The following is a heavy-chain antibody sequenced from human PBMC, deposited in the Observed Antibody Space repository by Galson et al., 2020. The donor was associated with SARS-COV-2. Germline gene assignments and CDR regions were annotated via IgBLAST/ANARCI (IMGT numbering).Heavy chain of an antibody. Sequence: ETSETLSLTCIVSGGSISSDNYYWDWIRQSPGKGLEWIGTVFYGGSTYYNPSLKSRVTISVDTSKNQFSLKLRAVTAADTAMYYCARTEWELLTPTAYWGQGILVTVSP. V-gene: IGHV4-39*07. D-gene: IGHD1-26*01. J-gene: IGHJ4*02. CDR2: VFYGGST. CDR3: ARTEWELLTPTAY. CDR1: GGSISSDNYY.